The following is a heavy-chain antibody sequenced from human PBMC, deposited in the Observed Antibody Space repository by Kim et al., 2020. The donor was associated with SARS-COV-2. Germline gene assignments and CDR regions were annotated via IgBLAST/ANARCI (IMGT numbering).Heavy chain of an antibody. CDR3: ASRRYIGTYYYFDY. CDR1: GFTFSSYW. D-gene: IGHD1-26*01. J-gene: IGHJ4*02. CDR2: INSDGGTT. V-gene: IGHV3-74*01. Sequence: GGSLRLSCAASGFTFSSYWMHWVRQAPGKGLVWVSRINSDGGTTSYADSVKGRFTISRDNAKSTLYLQMNSLRAEDTAVYYCASRRYIGTYYYFDYWGQGTLVTVSS.